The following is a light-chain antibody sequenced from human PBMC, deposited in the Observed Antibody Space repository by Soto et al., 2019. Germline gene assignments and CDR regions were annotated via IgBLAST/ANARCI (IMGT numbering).Light chain of an antibody. J-gene: IGLJ1*01. CDR3: AAWDASLNGYV. Sequence: QSVLTQPPSASGTPGQRVTISCSGSSSNIGSNTVNWYQQLPGTAPKLLIYSNNQRPSGVPDRFSGSKSGTSASLAISGLHSADDPDYSCAAWDASLNGYVFGTGTKVTVL. CDR2: SNN. V-gene: IGLV1-44*01. CDR1: SSNIGSNT.